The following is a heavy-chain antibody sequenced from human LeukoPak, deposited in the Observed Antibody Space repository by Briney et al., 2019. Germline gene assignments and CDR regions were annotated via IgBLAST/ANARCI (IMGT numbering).Heavy chain of an antibody. J-gene: IGHJ4*02. CDR1: GYNFTNFE. Sequence: EASVKVSCKASGYNFTNFEINWVRLTTGQGLEWVGWMNPNTGGAGYAQKFQGRVTMTRDTSSSTAYLDLTRLRSDDTAVYYCAKAIIAVAPNFDYWGQGTLVTVSS. CDR3: AKAIIAVAPNFDY. CDR2: MNPNTGGA. D-gene: IGHD6-19*01. V-gene: IGHV1-8*01.